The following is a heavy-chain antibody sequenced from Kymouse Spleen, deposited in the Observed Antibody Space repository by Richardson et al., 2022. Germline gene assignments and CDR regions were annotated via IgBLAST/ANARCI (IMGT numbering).Heavy chain of an antibody. V-gene: IGHV3-33*01. Sequence: QVQLVESGGGVVQPGRSLRLSCAASGFTFSSYGMHWVRQAPGKGLEWVAVIWYDGSNKYYADSVKGRFTISRDNSKNTLYLQMNSLRAEDTAVYYCARKGSSSWNWFDPWGQGTLVTVSS. CDR3: ARKGSSSWNWFDP. J-gene: IGHJ5*02. CDR1: GFTFSSYG. CDR2: IWYDGSNK. D-gene: IGHD6-13*01.